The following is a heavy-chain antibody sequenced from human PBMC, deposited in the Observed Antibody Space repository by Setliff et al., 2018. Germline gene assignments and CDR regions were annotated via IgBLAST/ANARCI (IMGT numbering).Heavy chain of an antibody. CDR2: IYYSGST. D-gene: IGHD3-22*01. CDR3: ARGRGISMIVVVTHDAFDI. CDR1: GGSISSSSYY. V-gene: IGHV4-39*07. J-gene: IGHJ3*02. Sequence: SETLSLTCTVSGGSISSSSYYWGWIRQSPGKGLEWIGSIYYSGSTYYNLSLKSRVTISVDTSKNQFSLRLSSVTAADTAVYYCARGRGISMIVVVTHDAFDIWGQGTMVTVSS.